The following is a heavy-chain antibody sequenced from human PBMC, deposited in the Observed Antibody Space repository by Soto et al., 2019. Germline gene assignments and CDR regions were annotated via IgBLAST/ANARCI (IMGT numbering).Heavy chain of an antibody. D-gene: IGHD3-16*01. J-gene: IGHJ4*02. V-gene: IGHV3-53*02. Sequence: EVQLVETGGGLIQPGGSLRLSCAASGFTVSSHFLSWVRQAPGKGLEWVSVIYIGGSTYYADSVKGRFSISRDNSKNTLYLQMNRLRAEDTAVYYCATENIDGGIDSWGQGTLVTVSS. CDR2: IYIGGST. CDR1: GFTVSSHF. CDR3: ATENIDGGIDS.